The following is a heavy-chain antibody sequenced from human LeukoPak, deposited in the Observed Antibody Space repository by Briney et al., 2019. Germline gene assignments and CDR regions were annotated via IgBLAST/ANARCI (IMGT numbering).Heavy chain of an antibody. D-gene: IGHD1-26*01. CDR2: IYPGDSDT. CDR1: GYTFNTFW. V-gene: IGHV5-51*01. J-gene: IGHJ3*02. CDR3: VRHQYSGTYYNAFDI. Sequence: GESLKISCETSGYTFNTFWIGWVRQMPGKGLEYMGIIYPGDSDTRYNPSFQGQVTISADKSISTAYLQWSSLKASDTAMYYCVRHQYSGTYYNAFDIWGQGTLVTVSS.